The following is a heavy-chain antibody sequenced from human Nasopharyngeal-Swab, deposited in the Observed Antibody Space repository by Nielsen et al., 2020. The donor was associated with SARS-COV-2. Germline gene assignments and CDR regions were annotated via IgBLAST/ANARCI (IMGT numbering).Heavy chain of an antibody. J-gene: IGHJ3*02. V-gene: IGHV3-64*01. CDR3: ARTRRATVTTGAFDI. CDR1: GFTFSSYA. CDR2: ISSNGGST. D-gene: IGHD4-11*01. Sequence: AGSLTLSCAASGFTFSSYAMHWVRQAPGKGLEYVSAISSNGGSTYYANSVKGRFTISRDNSKNTLYLQMGSLRAEDMAVYYCARTRRATVTTGAFDIWGQGTMVTVSS.